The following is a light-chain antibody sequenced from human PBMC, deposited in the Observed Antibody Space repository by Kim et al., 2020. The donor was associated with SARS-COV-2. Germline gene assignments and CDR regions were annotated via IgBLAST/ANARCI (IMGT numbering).Light chain of an antibody. CDR2: DAS. CDR3: QQRSN. Sequence: ATLSLSPGERATPSCRASQSVGTYLAWYQQKPGQAPRLLIYDASKRATGIPARFRGSGSGTDFTLTIGTLEPEDFAVHYCQQRSNFGQGTRLEIK. CDR1: QSVGTY. J-gene: IGKJ5*01. V-gene: IGKV3-11*01.